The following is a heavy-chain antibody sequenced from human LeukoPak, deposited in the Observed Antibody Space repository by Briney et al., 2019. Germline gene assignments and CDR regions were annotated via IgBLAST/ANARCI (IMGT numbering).Heavy chain of an antibody. CDR2: IYYSGST. CDR3: ARALTPGYCSGGTCSYFDY. J-gene: IGHJ4*02. CDR1: GGSIRSYY. D-gene: IGHD2-15*01. V-gene: IGHV4-59*01. Sequence: PSETLSLTCTVSGGSIRSYYWSWIRQPPGKGLEWIGYIYYSGSTNSNPSLKSRVTISVDTSQNQFSLKVSSVTAADTAVYYCARALTPGYCSGGTCSYFDYWGQGTLVTVSS.